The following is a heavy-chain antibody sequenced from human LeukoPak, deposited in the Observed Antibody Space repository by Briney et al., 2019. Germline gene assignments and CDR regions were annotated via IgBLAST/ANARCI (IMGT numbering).Heavy chain of an antibody. CDR3: ARDLGDGYNRDWFDP. CDR2: LYTSGSL. J-gene: IGHJ5*02. D-gene: IGHD5-24*01. V-gene: IGHV4-4*07. Sequence: SETLSLTCSVSGASISRYYWNWIRQPAGNRLEWIGRLYTSGSLYYNPSLRSRVTISLDKSKNQFYLRLSSVTAADTAVYYCARDLGDGYNRDWFDPWGQGTLVTVSS. CDR1: GASISRYY.